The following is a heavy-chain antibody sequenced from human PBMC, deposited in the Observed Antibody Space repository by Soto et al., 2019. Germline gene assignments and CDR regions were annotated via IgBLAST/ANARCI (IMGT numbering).Heavy chain of an antibody. CDR3: AREGGSSSERYYYYYMEV. V-gene: IGHV4-34*01. D-gene: IGHD6-6*01. Sequence: SETLSLTCAVYGGSFSGYYWSWIRQPPGKGLEWIGEINHSGSTNYNPSLKSRVTISVDTSKNQFSLKLSSVTAADTAVYYCAREGGSSSERYYYYYMEVWGKGTTVTVS. CDR2: INHSGST. CDR1: GGSFSGYY. J-gene: IGHJ6*03.